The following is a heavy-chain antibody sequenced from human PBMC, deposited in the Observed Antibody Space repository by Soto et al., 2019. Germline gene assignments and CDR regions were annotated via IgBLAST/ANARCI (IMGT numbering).Heavy chain of an antibody. Sequence: EVPLLESGGGLVQPGGSLRLSCAASGFTFSSSAMTWVRQAPGKGLEWVSAISGGGGSTYYADSVKGRFTISRDNSKDTLFLQMNSLRAEDTAVYYCAKTASLFGYWGQGTLVTVSS. V-gene: IGHV3-23*01. CDR2: ISGGGGST. J-gene: IGHJ4*02. CDR3: AKTASLFGY. D-gene: IGHD5-18*01. CDR1: GFTFSSSA.